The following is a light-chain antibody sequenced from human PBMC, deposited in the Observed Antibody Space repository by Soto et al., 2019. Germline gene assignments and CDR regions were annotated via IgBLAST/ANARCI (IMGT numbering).Light chain of an antibody. J-gene: IGKJ4*01. V-gene: IGKV1-39*01. Sequence: DIQMTQSPSSLSASVGDRVTITCRASQTIRNYLNWYQQKPGKAPNLLIYAASSLQSGVPLRFSGSGSGTDFTLTISSLQPEDFATYYCQQSYSTPLTFGGGTKVEIK. CDR1: QTIRNY. CDR3: QQSYSTPLT. CDR2: AAS.